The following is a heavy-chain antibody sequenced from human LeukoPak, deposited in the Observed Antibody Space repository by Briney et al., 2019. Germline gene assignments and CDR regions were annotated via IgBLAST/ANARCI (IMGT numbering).Heavy chain of an antibody. D-gene: IGHD3-16*01. CDR3: ARVRWGGLYYFDY. J-gene: IGHJ4*02. V-gene: IGHV3-30*02. CDR1: GFTFSSYG. CDR2: IRYDGSNK. Sequence: GGSLRLSCAASGFTFSSYGMHWVRQAPGKGLEWVAFIRYDGSNKYYADSVKGRFTISRDNAKSTLYLQMNSLRAEDTAVYYCARVRWGGLYYFDYWGQGTLVTVSS.